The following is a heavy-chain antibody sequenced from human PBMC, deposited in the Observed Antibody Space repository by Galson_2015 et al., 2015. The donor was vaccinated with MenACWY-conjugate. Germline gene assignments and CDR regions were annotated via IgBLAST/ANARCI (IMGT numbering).Heavy chain of an antibody. CDR3: AREESGTYSFAY. CDR1: GDSVSSNTAA. CDR2: TYYRSQWNN. Sequence: CAISGDSVSSNTAAWNWIRQSPSRGLEWLGRTYYRSQWNNDYTISVRGRITINPDTSKNQVSLHLNSVTPEDTAVYYCAREESGTYSFAYWDQGTLVTVSS. J-gene: IGHJ4*02. D-gene: IGHD1-26*01. V-gene: IGHV6-1*01.